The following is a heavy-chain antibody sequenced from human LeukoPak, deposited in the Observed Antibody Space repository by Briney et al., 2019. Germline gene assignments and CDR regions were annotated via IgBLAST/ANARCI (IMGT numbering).Heavy chain of an antibody. CDR3: ARGGGSSGYYYSH. CDR2: INHSGST. Sequence: SETLSLTCAVYGGSFSGYYWSWIRQPPGKGLEWIGEINHSGSTNCNPSLKSRVTISVDTSKNQFSLKLSSVTAADTAVYYCARGGGSSGYYYSHWGQGTLVTVSS. CDR1: GGSFSGYY. J-gene: IGHJ4*02. D-gene: IGHD3-22*01. V-gene: IGHV4-34*01.